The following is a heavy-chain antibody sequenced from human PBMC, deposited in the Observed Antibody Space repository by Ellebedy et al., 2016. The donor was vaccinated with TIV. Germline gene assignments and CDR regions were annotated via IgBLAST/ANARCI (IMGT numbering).Heavy chain of an antibody. CDR3: ARDWGVEGVLRY. D-gene: IGHD3-16*01. CDR1: GGSISSYY. V-gene: IGHV4-59*12. CDR2: IYYSGST. Sequence: SETLSLXCTVSGGSISSYYWSWTRHPPGKGLEWIGYIYYSGSTNYNPSLKSRVTISVDTSKNQFSLKLSSVTAADTAVYYCARDWGVEGVLRYWGQGTLVTVSS. J-gene: IGHJ4*02.